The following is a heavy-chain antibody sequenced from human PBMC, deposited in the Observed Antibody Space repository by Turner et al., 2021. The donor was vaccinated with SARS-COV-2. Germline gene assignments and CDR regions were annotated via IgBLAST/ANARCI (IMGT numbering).Heavy chain of an antibody. V-gene: IGHV3-7*01. J-gene: IGHJ5*02. Sequence: VRLGGSGGGLVQPGGARRRACPASGLTLSYNWMTWVRQAPGKGLEWLAYTNHDGDDKYYVGFVKGRFTITNKHVKNILYLQTNSLGGDYTAVYYCARVCLRLERYRWFDPWGQGTLVIVSS. CDR1: GLTLSYNW. CDR3: ARVCLRLERYRWFDP. CDR2: TNHDGDDK. D-gene: IGHD1-1*01.